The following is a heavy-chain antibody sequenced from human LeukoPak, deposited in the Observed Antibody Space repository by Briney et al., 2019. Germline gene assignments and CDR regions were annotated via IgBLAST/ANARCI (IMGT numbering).Heavy chain of an antibody. D-gene: IGHD4-17*01. CDR1: GGSVSSGNYY. J-gene: IGHJ4*02. V-gene: IGHV4-61*01. CDR3: ARVDTVTTTFDY. Sequence: SETLSLTCTVSGGSVSSGNYYWSWIRQPPGKGLEWIGYIHYAGSPNYNPSLKSRVTISVDTSKNQFSLRLNSVTAADTAVYYCARVDTVTTTFDYWGQGTLVTVSS. CDR2: IHYAGSP.